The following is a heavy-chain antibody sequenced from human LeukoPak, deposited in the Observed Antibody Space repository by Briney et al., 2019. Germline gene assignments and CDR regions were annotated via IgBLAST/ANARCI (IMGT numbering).Heavy chain of an antibody. Sequence: GGSLRLSCAASGFTFSSYAMHWVRQAPGKGLEWVAVISYDGSNKYYADSVKGRFTISRDNSKLYLQMDSLRPEDTAVYYCAKDRSPSVTSFYYYHGMDVWGQGTTVTVSS. D-gene: IGHD4-17*01. CDR3: AKDRSPSVTSFYYYHGMDV. V-gene: IGHV3-30*04. J-gene: IGHJ6*02. CDR2: ISYDGSNK. CDR1: GFTFSSYA.